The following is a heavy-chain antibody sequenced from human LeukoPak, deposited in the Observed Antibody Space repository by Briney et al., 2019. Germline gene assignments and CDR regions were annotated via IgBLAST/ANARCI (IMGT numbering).Heavy chain of an antibody. CDR2: ISGSGGST. CDR3: ATYYSSEYFQH. V-gene: IGHV3-23*01. Sequence: GGSLRLSCAASGFTFSSYAMSWVRQAPGKGLEWVSAISGSGGSTYYADSVKGRFTISRDNSKNTLYLQMNSLRAEDTAVYYCATYYSSEYFQHWGQGTLVTVSA. D-gene: IGHD3-10*01. J-gene: IGHJ1*01. CDR1: GFTFSSYA.